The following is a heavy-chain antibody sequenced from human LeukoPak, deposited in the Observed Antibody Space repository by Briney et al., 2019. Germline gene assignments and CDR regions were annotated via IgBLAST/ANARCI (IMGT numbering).Heavy chain of an antibody. V-gene: IGHV3-23*01. Sequence: PGGSLGLSCAASGFTFSSYAMSWVRQAPGRGLEWVSAISGSNGTTYYADSVKGRFTISRDNSKSTLYLQMNSLRAEDTAVYYCAKRLSGSYYNPIDYWGQGTLVTVSS. D-gene: IGHD3-10*01. CDR3: AKRLSGSYYNPIDY. J-gene: IGHJ4*02. CDR1: GFTFSSYA. CDR2: ISGSNGTT.